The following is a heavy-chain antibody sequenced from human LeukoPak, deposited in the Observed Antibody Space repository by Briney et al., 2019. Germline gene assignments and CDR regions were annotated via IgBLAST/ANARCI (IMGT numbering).Heavy chain of an antibody. CDR2: ISPSGGST. V-gene: IGHV3-23*01. D-gene: IGHD6-6*01. CDR1: GFTFSNYA. Sequence: GGSLRLSCAASGFTFSNYAMSWVRQAPGKGLEWVSTISPSGGSTDYADSVKGRFTISRDNSKNTLFLQMNSLRAEDTAVHYCAKGDSSSTLYYFDYWGQGTLVTVS. CDR3: AKGDSSSTLYYFDY. J-gene: IGHJ4*02.